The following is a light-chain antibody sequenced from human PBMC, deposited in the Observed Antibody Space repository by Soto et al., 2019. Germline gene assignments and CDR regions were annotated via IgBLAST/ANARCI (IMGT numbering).Light chain of an antibody. CDR1: SSDVGGYNY. CDR2: DVS. V-gene: IGLV2-14*03. Sequence: QSALAQPASVSGSPGQSITVSCTGTSSDVGGYNYVSWYQQHPGKAPQLMIYDVSYRPSGVSDRFSGSKSGNAASLTISWLQAEDEADYDCCSYTSSSTNGCGTETKVTVL. J-gene: IGLJ1*01. CDR3: CSYTSSSTNG.